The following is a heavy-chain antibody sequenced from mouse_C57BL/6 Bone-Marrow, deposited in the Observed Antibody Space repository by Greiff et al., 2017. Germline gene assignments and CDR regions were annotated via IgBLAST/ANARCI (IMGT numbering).Heavy chain of an antibody. J-gene: IGHJ2*01. Sequence: DVKLVESGPGLVKPSQSLSLTCTVTGYSITSGYDWHWIRHFPGNKLEWMGYISYSGSTNYNPSLKSRISITHDTSKNHFFLKLNSVTTEDTATYYCARGWLLELFDYWGQGTTLTVSS. CDR3: ARGWLLELFDY. CDR1: GYSITSGYD. D-gene: IGHD2-3*01. V-gene: IGHV3-1*01. CDR2: ISYSGST.